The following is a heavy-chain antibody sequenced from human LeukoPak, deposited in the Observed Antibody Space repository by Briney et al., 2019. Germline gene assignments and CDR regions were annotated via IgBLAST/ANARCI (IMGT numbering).Heavy chain of an antibody. CDR3: AKDGNTAMVTHFYYMDV. Sequence: GGSLRLSCAASGFTFSNYGLHWVRQAPGKGLEWVAVISYDRSNKYYVDSVKGRFTISRDNSKNTLYLQMDSLRTEDTAVYYCAKDGNTAMVTHFYYMDVWGKGTTVTVSS. V-gene: IGHV3-30*18. CDR2: ISYDRSNK. CDR1: GFTFSNYG. D-gene: IGHD5-18*01. J-gene: IGHJ6*03.